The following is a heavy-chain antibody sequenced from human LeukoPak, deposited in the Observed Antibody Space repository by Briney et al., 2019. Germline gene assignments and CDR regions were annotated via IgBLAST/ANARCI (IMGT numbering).Heavy chain of an antibody. J-gene: IGHJ3*02. Sequence: GGSLRLSCAASGFTFSSYWMSWVRQAPGKGLEWVANIKQDGSEKYYVDSVKGRFTISRDNAKNSLYLQMNSLRAEDTAVYYCARHDSGSYYVLVGAFDIWGQGTMVTVSS. CDR3: ARHDSGSYYVLVGAFDI. CDR2: IKQDGSEK. D-gene: IGHD1-26*01. V-gene: IGHV3-7*01. CDR1: GFTFSSYW.